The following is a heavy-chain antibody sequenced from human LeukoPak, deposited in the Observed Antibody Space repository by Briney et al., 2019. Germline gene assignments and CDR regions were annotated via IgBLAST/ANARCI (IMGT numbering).Heavy chain of an antibody. CDR3: AKDGLSYDGSTHVYYFQS. CDR2: IIYDGRHT. CDR1: GFTFRRYA. Sequence: GGSLRLSCTASGFTFRRYAMSWVRQAPGKGLESVASIIYDGRHTYYAASVKGRFTISRDNSQNTLYLQMNSLRAEDTALYYCAKDGLSYDGSTHVYYFQSLGQGTLVTVSS. D-gene: IGHD3-22*01. V-gene: IGHV3-23*01. J-gene: IGHJ4*02.